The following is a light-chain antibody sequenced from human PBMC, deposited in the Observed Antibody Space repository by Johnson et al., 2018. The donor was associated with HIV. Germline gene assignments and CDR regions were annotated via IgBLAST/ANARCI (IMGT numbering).Light chain of an antibody. CDR2: DNY. CDR1: TSNIGDHS. J-gene: IGLJ1*01. V-gene: IGLV1-51*02. Sequence: QAVLTQPPSVSAAPGRWVTVSCSGTTSNIGDHSVSWFQHLPGAAPKLLIYDNYRRPSGVPDRFSGPKSAASATLATPGLQAGDEGDSYCATWDSSLSANVFGPGTKVTVL. CDR3: ATWDSSLSANV.